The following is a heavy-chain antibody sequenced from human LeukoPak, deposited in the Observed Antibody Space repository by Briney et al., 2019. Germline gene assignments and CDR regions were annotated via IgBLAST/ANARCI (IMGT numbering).Heavy chain of an antibody. CDR2: ISHSGSP. D-gene: IGHD3-16*02. CDR1: GYSISSGYY. J-gene: IGHJ4*02. V-gene: IGHV4-38-2*02. Sequence: SETLSLTCTVSGYSISSGYYWGWFRQTPGRGLEWIASISHSGSPYYNPSLKSQVTISEDLSRNVFSLTLNSVTAADAAVYYCAREGRENIAIGVDWGQGALVTVSS. CDR3: AREGRENIAIGVD.